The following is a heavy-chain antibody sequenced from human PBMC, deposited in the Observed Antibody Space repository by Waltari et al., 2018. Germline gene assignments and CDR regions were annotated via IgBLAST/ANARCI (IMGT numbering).Heavy chain of an antibody. V-gene: IGHV3-72*01. CDR1: GFSLSDYY. D-gene: IGHD6-25*01. CDR3: ARRYGSGHHFDY. CDR2: RRDQAHNYTT. Sequence: EVQLVESGGGLVQPGGSLRLSCVASGFSLSDYYMDWVRQAPGKGLEWVGRRRDQAHNYTTEYAASVKGRFTISSDDSERSLVLELNGLKTEDSAVYYCARRYGSGHHFDYWGQGALVTVSS. J-gene: IGHJ4*02.